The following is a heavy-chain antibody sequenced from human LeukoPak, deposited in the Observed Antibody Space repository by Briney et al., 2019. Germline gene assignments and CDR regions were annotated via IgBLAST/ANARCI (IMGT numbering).Heavy chain of an antibody. CDR2: IFGAATT. V-gene: IGHV3-53*01. CDR3: ARAIQFGGYFDY. Sequence: GGSLRLSCAASGXTLSGDYVSWVRQAPGKGLEWVSVIFGAATTYYADSVKGRFTVSRDNSKNTLYLQMNSLRAEDTAVYYCARAIQFGGYFDYWGQGTLVTVST. J-gene: IGHJ4*02. D-gene: IGHD2-15*01. CDR1: GXTLSGDY.